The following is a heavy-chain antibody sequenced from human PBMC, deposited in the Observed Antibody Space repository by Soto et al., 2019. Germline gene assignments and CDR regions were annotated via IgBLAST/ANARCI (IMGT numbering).Heavy chain of an antibody. V-gene: IGHV1-18*04. CDR2: ISAYNGNT. CDR1: GYTFTSYG. D-gene: IGHD3-22*01. J-gene: IGHJ5*02. Sequence: QVQLVQSGAEVKKPGASVKVSCKASGYTFTSYGISWVRQAPGQGLEWMGWISAYNGNTNYAQKLQGRVTITTDTSTSTAYMELRSLRSDDTAVYYCARDWYYYDSSGYYPNWFDPWGQGTLVTVSS. CDR3: ARDWYYYDSSGYYPNWFDP.